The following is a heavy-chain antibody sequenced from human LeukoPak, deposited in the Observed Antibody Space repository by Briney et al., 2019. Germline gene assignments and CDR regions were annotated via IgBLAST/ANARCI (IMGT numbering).Heavy chain of an antibody. J-gene: IGHJ3*02. D-gene: IGHD3-9*01. CDR3: AKYDTYYDILSGYSDGFDI. CDR1: GYTFTSYG. V-gene: IGHV1-18*04. Sequence: GASVNVSCKASGYTFTSYGISGVRQAPGQGLEWMGWISAYHGDTNNAQKLQGRGTMTPDTSTSTASMELGNLRAYETAEYYGAKYDTYYDILSGYSDGFDIWGQGTMVTVSS. CDR2: ISAYHGDT.